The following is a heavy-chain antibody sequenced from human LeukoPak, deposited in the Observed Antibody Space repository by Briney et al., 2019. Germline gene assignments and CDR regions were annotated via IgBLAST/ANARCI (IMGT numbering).Heavy chain of an antibody. V-gene: IGHV3-23*01. CDR2: ISGSGVDT. CDR1: GFTFGDFA. D-gene: IGHD4-17*01. J-gene: IGHJ4*02. Sequence: PGGSLRLSCKTSGFTFGDFAVGWVRQAPGKGLEWVSTISGSGVDTDYADSVKDRFPISRDNSRNTLYLQVNSLRAEDTAVYYCAKHQDWTVTVPDYWGQGTLVTVSS. CDR3: AKHQDWTVTVPDY.